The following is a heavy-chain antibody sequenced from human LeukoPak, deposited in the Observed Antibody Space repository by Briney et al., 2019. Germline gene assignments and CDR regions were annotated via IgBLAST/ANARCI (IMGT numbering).Heavy chain of an antibody. J-gene: IGHJ4*02. D-gene: IGHD5-24*01. CDR3: ARDGVEMATPYYFDY. V-gene: IGHV1-69*13. CDR1: GGTFISYA. CDR2: IIPIFGTA. Sequence: ASVKVSCKASGGTFISYAISWARQAPGQGLEWMGGIIPIFGTANYAQKFQGRVTITADESTSTAYMELSSLRSEDTAVYYCARDGVEMATPYYFDYWGQGTLVTVSS.